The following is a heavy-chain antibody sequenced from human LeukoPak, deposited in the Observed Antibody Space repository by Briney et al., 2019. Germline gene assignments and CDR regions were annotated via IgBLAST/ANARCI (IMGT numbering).Heavy chain of an antibody. CDR2: IYTSGTT. V-gene: IGHV4-61*02. CDR1: GGSISSGSYY. CDR3: ARGDSYGRSVDY. D-gene: IGHD5-18*01. Sequence: PSETLSLTCTVSGGSISSGSYYWSWIRQPAGKGLEWIVRIYTSGTTNYNPSLKSRVTITVDTSNNQFSLTLSSVTAADTAVYYCARGDSYGRSVDYWGQGTLVTVSS. J-gene: IGHJ4*02.